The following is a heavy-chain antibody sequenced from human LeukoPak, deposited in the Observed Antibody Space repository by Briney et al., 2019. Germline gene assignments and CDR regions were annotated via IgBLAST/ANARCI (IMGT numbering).Heavy chain of an antibody. V-gene: IGHV3-66*01. Sequence: GGSLRLSCAASGFTVSNNYMSWVRQAPGKGLEWVALIYSGGSTYYADFVKGRFTISRDNSKNTLYLQMSSLRAEDTAVYYCAKDPSGSYYNYWGQGTLVTVSS. CDR2: IYSGGST. CDR1: GFTVSNNY. J-gene: IGHJ4*02. CDR3: AKDPSGSYYNY. D-gene: IGHD1-26*01.